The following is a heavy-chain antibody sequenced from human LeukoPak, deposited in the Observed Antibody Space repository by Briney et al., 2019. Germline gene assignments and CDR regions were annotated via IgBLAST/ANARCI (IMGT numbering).Heavy chain of an antibody. J-gene: IGHJ6*02. V-gene: IGHV5-10-1*01. CDR1: GDSFTSHW. CDR3: ARHYSNDAMDV. Sequence: GESLKISCQVSGDSFTSHWISWVRQMPGKGLECMGRIDPSDSYTNYSPSFQGHVTISDDKSISTAYLQWSSLKASDTAMYYCARHYSNDAMDVWGQGTTVTVSS. D-gene: IGHD4-11*01. CDR2: IDPSDSYT.